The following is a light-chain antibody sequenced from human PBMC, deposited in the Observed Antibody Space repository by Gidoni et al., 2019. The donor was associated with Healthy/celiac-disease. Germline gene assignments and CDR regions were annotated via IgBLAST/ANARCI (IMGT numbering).Light chain of an antibody. V-gene: IGLV2-14*01. J-gene: IGLJ1*01. CDR1: SSDVGGYNY. Sequence: QPALTQPASVSVSPRQSITISCTGTSSDVGGYNYVSWYQQHPGKAPKLMIYEVSNRPSGVSNRFSGSKSGNTASLTISRLQAEDEADYYCSSYTSSSTLVFGTGTKVTVL. CDR3: SSYTSSSTLV. CDR2: EVS.